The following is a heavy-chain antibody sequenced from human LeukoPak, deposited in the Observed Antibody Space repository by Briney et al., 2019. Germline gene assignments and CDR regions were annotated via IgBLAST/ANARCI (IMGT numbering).Heavy chain of an antibody. D-gene: IGHD6-13*01. Sequence: SETLSLTCTVSGGSINNYYWSWVRQPAGKGLEWIGRIYTSGSTNSNPSLKSRVTMSVDTSKTHFSLKLRSVTAADTAVYYCARTGYCSSKYCDYYGMDVWGQGTTVTVSS. V-gene: IGHV4-4*07. CDR1: GGSINNYY. CDR2: IYTSGST. J-gene: IGHJ6*02. CDR3: ARTGYCSSKYCDYYGMDV.